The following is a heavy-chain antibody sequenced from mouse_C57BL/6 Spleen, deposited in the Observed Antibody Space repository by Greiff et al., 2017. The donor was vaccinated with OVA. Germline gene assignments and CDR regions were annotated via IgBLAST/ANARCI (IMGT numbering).Heavy chain of an antibody. CDR2: IHPNSGST. J-gene: IGHJ2*01. CDR1: GYTFTSYW. CDR3: AKKGSNSNCDY. V-gene: IGHV1-64*01. D-gene: IGHD2-5*01. Sequence: QVQLQQPGAELVKPGASVKLSCKASGYTFTSYWMHWVKQRPGQGLEWIGMIHPNSGSTNYNEKFKSKATLTVDKSSSTAYMQLSSLTSEDAAVYYCAKKGSNSNCDYWGQGTTLTVSS.